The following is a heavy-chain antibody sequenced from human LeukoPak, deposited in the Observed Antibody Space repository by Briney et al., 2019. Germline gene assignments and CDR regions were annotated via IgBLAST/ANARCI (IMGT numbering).Heavy chain of an antibody. J-gene: IGHJ4*02. CDR3: AKKGYGFWSGYPSYYFDY. Sequence: PGGSLGLSCAASGFTFSSYAMSWVRQAPGKGLEWVSAISGNGGSTYYADSVKGRFTISRDNSKNTLYLQMNSLRAEDTAVYYCAKKGYGFWSGYPSYYFDYWGQGTLVTVSS. D-gene: IGHD3-3*01. V-gene: IGHV3-23*01. CDR1: GFTFSSYA. CDR2: ISGNGGST.